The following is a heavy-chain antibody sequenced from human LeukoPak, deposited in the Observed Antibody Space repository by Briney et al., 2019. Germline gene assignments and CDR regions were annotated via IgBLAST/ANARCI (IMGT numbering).Heavy chain of an antibody. CDR2: IYYSGST. J-gene: IGHJ4*02. V-gene: IGHV4-59*01. CDR1: GGSISSYY. D-gene: IGHD3-22*01. CDR3: AREGSGYYPLYYFDY. Sequence: PSETLSLTCTVCGGSISSYYWSWIRQPPGKGLEWIGYIYYSGSTNYNPSLKSRVTISVDTSKNQFSLKLSSVTAADTAVYYCAREGSGYYPLYYFDYWGQGTLVTVSS.